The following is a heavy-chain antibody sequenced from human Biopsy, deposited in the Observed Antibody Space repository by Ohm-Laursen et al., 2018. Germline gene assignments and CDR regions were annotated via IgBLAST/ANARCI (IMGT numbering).Heavy chain of an antibody. CDR1: GFTLTDSG. V-gene: IGHV3-30*18. D-gene: IGHD3-10*01. CDR2: ISYDGSYK. J-gene: IGHJ4*02. Sequence: SLRLSCTASGFTLTDSGMHWVRQAPGKGLEWVALISYDGSYKNHGDSVKGRFTISRDNSKNTLYLQMNSLRPEDTAVYYCAKQEGVAYGDIDYWGQGTLVTVSS. CDR3: AKQEGVAYGDIDY.